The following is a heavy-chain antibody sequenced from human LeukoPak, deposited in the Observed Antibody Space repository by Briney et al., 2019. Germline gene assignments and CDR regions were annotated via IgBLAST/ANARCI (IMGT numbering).Heavy chain of an antibody. CDR2: IYYSGST. CDR3: ARMPRYSYGTLDY. J-gene: IGHJ4*02. D-gene: IGHD5-18*01. Sequence: SETLSLTCTVSGGSISSYYXXXXXXXXXXXXXXXXXIYYSGSTXXXXSLXXXXXXXVDTSKNXFSLKLSSVTAADTAVYYCARMPRYSYGTLDYWGQGTLVTVFS. CDR1: GGSISSYY. V-gene: IGHV4-59*01.